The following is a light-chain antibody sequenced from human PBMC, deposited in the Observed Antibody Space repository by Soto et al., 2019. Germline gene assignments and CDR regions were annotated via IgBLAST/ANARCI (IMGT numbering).Light chain of an antibody. J-gene: IGLJ2*01. CDR3: SSYTSSNTVV. CDR1: NSDVGDYNY. CDR2: DVN. V-gene: IGLV2-14*01. Sequence: QSALTQPASVSGSPGQSITISSTGSNSDVGDYNYVSWYQQHPGKAPKLMIFDVNNRPSGVSSRFSGSKSGNTASLTISGLQAEDEADYYYSSYTSSNTVVFGGGTKLTVL.